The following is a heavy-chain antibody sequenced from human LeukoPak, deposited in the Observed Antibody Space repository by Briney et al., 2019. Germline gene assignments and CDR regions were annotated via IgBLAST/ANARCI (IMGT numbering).Heavy chain of an antibody. J-gene: IGHJ6*04. V-gene: IGHV3-7*03. D-gene: IGHD3-9*01. CDR2: IKQDVSEK. CDR1: GFTSSSYW. Sequence: PRGSLRLSRAPSGFTSSSYWTSWVRPAPGKGLEWVANIKQDVSEKYYMDSVKGRFTRPSDNAKNSLYLQMNSLRAEDTAVYYCARVPYILTGVPRAPPYGMDVWGKGTTVTVSS. CDR3: ARVPYILTGVPRAPPYGMDV.